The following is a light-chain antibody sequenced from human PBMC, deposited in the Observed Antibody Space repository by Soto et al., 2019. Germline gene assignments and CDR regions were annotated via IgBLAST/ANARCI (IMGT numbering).Light chain of an antibody. J-gene: IGLJ1*01. CDR3: SPDVGSDSFGS. Sequence: SVPKPPDTVSAAPRQRGTISRTGSSSNIGGGYDVHWYQQLAGTARKLLIYGNSCRPSGVPDRFSGSKSGTSASLAIAGLQAEEEADYDCSPDVGSDSFGSFGTGTKGTV. CDR1: SSNIGGGYD. V-gene: IGLV1-40*01. CDR2: GNS.